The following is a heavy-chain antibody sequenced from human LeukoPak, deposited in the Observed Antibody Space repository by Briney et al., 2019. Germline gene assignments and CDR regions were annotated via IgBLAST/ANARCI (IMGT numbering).Heavy chain of an antibody. Sequence: PGGSLRLSCAASGFTFSDYYMSWIRQAPGKGLEWVSAISGSGGSTYYADSVKGRFTISRDNSKNTLYLQMNSLRAEDTAVYYCAKDFSGNPSPMMARWGQGTLVTVSS. J-gene: IGHJ4*02. CDR1: GFTFSDYY. CDR3: AKDFSGNPSPMMAR. D-gene: IGHD1-26*01. CDR2: ISGSGGST. V-gene: IGHV3-23*01.